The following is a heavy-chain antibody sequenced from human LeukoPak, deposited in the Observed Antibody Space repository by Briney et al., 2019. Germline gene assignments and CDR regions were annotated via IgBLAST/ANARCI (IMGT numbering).Heavy chain of an antibody. J-gene: IGHJ6*02. CDR3: ARGPYSSSPYYYGMDV. CDR2: IYYSGST. D-gene: IGHD6-13*01. Sequence: SETLSLTCTVSGGSISSYYWSWIRQPPGKGLEWIGYIYYSGSTNYNPSLKSRVTISVDTSKNQFSLKLSSVTAADTAVYYCARGPYSSSPYYYGMDVWGQGTTVTVSS. CDR1: GGSISSYY. V-gene: IGHV4-59*01.